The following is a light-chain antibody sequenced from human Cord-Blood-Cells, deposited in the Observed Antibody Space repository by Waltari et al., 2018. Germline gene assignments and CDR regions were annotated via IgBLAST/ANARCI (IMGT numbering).Light chain of an antibody. J-gene: IGKJ2*01. V-gene: IGKV4-1*01. Sequence: DIVMTQSPDPLAVSLGERATLHCKSGQSVLYSSNNKNYLAWYQQKPGQPPKLLIYWASTRESGVPDRFSGSGSETDFTLTISSLQAEDVAVYYCQQYYSTPYTFGQGTKLEIK. CDR2: WAS. CDR3: QQYYSTPYT. CDR1: QSVLYSSNNKNY.